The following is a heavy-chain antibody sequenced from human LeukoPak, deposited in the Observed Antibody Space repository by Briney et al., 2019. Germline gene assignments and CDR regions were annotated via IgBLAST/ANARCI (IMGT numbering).Heavy chain of an antibody. J-gene: IGHJ4*02. Sequence: GGSLRLSCAASGFTFSSYSMNWVRQAPGKGLEWVSSISSSSSYIYYADSVKGRFTISRDNAKNSLYLQMNSLRAEDTAVYYCARDFNPEGEERSVNYFDYWGQGTLVTVSS. CDR3: ARDFNPEGEERSVNYFDY. D-gene: IGHD1-14*01. V-gene: IGHV3-21*01. CDR1: GFTFSSYS. CDR2: ISSSSSYI.